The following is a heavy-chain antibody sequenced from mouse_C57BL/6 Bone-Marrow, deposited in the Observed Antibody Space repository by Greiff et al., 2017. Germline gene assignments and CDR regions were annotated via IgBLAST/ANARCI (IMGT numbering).Heavy chain of an antibody. J-gene: IGHJ4*01. V-gene: IGHV5-9*01. CDR3: ARDSLGYFGGDY. Sequence: EVQLLESGGGLVKPGGSLKLSCAASGFTFSSYTMSWVRQTPEKRLEWVATISGGGGNTYYPDSVKGRFTISRDNAKNTLYVQMSRLRSGDTALYYCARDSLGYFGGDYWGQGTSVTVSS. CDR1: GFTFSSYT. CDR2: ISGGGGNT. D-gene: IGHD2-14*01.